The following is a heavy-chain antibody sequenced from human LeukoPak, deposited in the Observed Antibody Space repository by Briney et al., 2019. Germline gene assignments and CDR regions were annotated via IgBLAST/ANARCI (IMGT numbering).Heavy chain of an antibody. D-gene: IGHD2-21*02. CDR2: ISGTSTYT. CDR1: GFTFSDYY. V-gene: IGHV3-11*05. Sequence: GGSLRLSCAASGFTFSDYYTSWIRQAPGKGLEWVSYISGTSTYTNYADSVKGRFTISKDNAKNSLYLQMNSLRAEDTAVYYCARDISYCGGDCAPYYFDYWGQGTLVTVSS. CDR3: ARDISYCGGDCAPYYFDY. J-gene: IGHJ4*02.